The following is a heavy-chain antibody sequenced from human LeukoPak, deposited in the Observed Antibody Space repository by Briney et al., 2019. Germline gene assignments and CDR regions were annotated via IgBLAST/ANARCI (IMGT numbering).Heavy chain of an antibody. CDR3: ARNTVDYDILTGYYYRGYFDY. J-gene: IGHJ4*02. CDR2: IYYSGST. V-gene: IGHV4-59*01. Sequence: SETLSLTCTVSGGSISSYYWSWIRQPPGKGLEWIGYIYYSGSTNYNPSLKSRVTISVDTSKNQFSLKLSSVTAADTAVYYCARNTVDYDILTGYYYRGYFDYWGQGTLVTVSS. CDR1: GGSISSYY. D-gene: IGHD3-9*01.